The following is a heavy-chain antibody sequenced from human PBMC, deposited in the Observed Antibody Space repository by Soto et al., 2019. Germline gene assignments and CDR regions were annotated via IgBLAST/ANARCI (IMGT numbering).Heavy chain of an antibody. CDR3: ARDTGRQQLASDN. Sequence: SETLSLTCTVSGGSVSRYYLSWIRQPPGKGLEGIGSIYYSGSTNYNPSLKSRVTMSVDTSKNQFSLKLSSVTAADTAVYYCARDTGRQQLASDNWGLGTLVTVSS. J-gene: IGHJ4*02. CDR2: IYYSGST. D-gene: IGHD6-13*01. V-gene: IGHV4-59*02. CDR1: GGSVSRYY.